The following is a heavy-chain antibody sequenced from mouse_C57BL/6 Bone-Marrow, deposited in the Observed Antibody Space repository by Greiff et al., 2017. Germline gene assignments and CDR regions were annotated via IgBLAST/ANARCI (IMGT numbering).Heavy chain of an antibody. CDR3: ARDYDYDNYAMDY. D-gene: IGHD2-4*01. V-gene: IGHV1-82*01. CDR2: IYPGDGDT. J-gene: IGHJ4*01. CDR1: GYAFSSSW. Sequence: VQLKESGPELVKPGASVKISCKASGYAFSSSWMNWVKQRPGKGLEWIGRIYPGDGDTNYNGKFKGKATLTADKSSSTAYMQLSSLTSEDSAVYFCARDYDYDNYAMDYWGQGTSVTVSS.